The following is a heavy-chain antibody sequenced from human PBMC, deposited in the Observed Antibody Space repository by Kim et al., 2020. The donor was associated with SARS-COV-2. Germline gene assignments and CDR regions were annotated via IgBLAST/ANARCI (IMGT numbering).Heavy chain of an antibody. Sequence: SKPSLKGRVTISVDTSKNQFSLKLSSVTAADTAVYYCARDRSGYDSWFDPWGQGTLVIVSS. J-gene: IGHJ5*02. CDR3: ARDRSGYDSWFDP. D-gene: IGHD5-12*01. V-gene: IGHV4-59*01.